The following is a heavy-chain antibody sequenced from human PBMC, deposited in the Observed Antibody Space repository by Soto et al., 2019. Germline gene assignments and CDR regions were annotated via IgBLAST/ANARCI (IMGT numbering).Heavy chain of an antibody. J-gene: IGHJ6*02. D-gene: IGHD3-16*01. Sequence: QVQLVQSGAEVNKPGSSVRVSCKASGTIFSSYTISWVRQAPGQGLEWMGRIIPILGETNSAQKFQGRVTLTADKSTNTAYMELTSLRLEYTVVYYCARGLGGRMDDWGQGTTVTVSS. CDR3: ARGLGGRMDD. V-gene: IGHV1-69*08. CDR2: IIPILGET. CDR1: GTIFSSYT.